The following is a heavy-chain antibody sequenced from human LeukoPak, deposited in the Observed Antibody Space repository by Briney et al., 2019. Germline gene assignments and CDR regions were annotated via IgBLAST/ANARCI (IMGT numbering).Heavy chain of an antibody. CDR3: ARGPTVGGGYGRSDY. Sequence: GASVKVSCKASGYSFTSYAISWVRQAPGQGLEWMGGIIPIFGTANYAQKFQGRVTITTDESTSTAYMELSSLRSEDTAVYYCARGPTVGGGYGRSDYWGQGTLVTVSS. J-gene: IGHJ4*02. CDR1: GYSFTSYA. D-gene: IGHD5-12*01. CDR2: IIPIFGTA. V-gene: IGHV1-69*05.